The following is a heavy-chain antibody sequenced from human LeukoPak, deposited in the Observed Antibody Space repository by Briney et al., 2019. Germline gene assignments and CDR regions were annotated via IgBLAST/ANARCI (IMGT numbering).Heavy chain of an antibody. CDR3: ARGVDTALVPYYYYMDV. Sequence: AASVKVSCKASGYTFTGYYMPWVRQAPGQGLEWMGWINPNSGGTNHARKFQGRVTMTRDTSISTAYMELSRLRSDDTAVYYCARGVDTALVPYYYYMDVWGKGTTVTISS. D-gene: IGHD5-18*01. CDR1: GYTFTGYY. J-gene: IGHJ6*03. CDR2: INPNSGGT. V-gene: IGHV1-2*02.